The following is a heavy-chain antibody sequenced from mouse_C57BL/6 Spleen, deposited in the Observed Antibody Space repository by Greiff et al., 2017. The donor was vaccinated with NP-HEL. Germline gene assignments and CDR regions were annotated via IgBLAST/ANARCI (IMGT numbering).Heavy chain of an antibody. CDR1: GYTFTSYW. V-gene: IGHV1-7*01. Sequence: QVQLKESGAELAKPGASVKLSCKASGYTFTSYWMHWVKQRPGQGLEWIGYINPSSGYTKYNQKFKDKATLTADKSSSTAYMQLSSLTYEDSAVYYCARFLYDYDYAMDYWGQGTSVTVSS. D-gene: IGHD2-4*01. CDR2: INPSSGYT. J-gene: IGHJ4*01. CDR3: ARFLYDYDYAMDY.